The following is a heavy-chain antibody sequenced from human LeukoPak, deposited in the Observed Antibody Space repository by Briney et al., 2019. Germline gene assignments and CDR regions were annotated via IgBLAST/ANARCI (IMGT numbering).Heavy chain of an antibody. CDR2: IYSGGNI. J-gene: IGHJ6*02. Sequence: PGGSLRLSCAASGFTFSSYAMSWVRQAPGKGLECVSFIYSGGNIYYADSVKGRFTISRDNSKNTLYLQMNSLRAEDTAVYYCASLSIGSPFNGMDVWGQGTTVTVSS. CDR3: ASLSIGSPFNGMDV. CDR1: GFTFSSYA. D-gene: IGHD3-10*01. V-gene: IGHV3-53*01.